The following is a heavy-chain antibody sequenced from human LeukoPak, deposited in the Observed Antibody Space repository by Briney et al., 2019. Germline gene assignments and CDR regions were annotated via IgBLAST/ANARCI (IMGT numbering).Heavy chain of an antibody. CDR3: ARGLAHYDSLSAFDV. D-gene: IGHD3-22*01. CDR2: INPNSGGT. Sequence: ASVTVSCKASGYTFTGYYMHWVRQAPGQGLEWMGWINPNSGGTNYAQKFQGRVTMTRDTSISTAYMELRSLRSDDTAVYYCARGLAHYDSLSAFDVWGQGTMVTVSS. V-gene: IGHV1-2*02. J-gene: IGHJ3*01. CDR1: GYTFTGYY.